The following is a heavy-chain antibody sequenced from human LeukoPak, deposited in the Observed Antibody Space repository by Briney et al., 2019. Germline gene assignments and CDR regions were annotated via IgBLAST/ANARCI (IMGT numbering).Heavy chain of an antibody. J-gene: IGHJ4*02. CDR3: GKVGLSWGFGDY. CDR1: GYTFAIFG. CDR2: ISGNAGTT. V-gene: IGHV3-23*01. D-gene: IGHD2-8*02. Sequence: GASVKVSCKASGYTFAIFGVTWVRQAPGKGLEWVPFISGNAGTTYYADSVKGRFTISRDNSKNTLFLQMNSVRAEDTAVYYCGKVGLSWGFGDYWGQGTLVTVSS.